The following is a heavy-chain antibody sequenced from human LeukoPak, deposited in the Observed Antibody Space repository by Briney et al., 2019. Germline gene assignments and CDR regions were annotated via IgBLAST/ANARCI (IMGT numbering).Heavy chain of an antibody. Sequence: SETLSLTCTVSGGSISSSSYYWGWIRQPPGKGLEWIGRIYYSGSTYHNPSLKSRVTISVDTSKNQFSLKLSSVTAADTAVYYCARHYCSGGSCYLDYWGQGTLVTVSS. CDR2: IYYSGST. J-gene: IGHJ4*02. D-gene: IGHD2-15*01. CDR3: ARHYCSGGSCYLDY. CDR1: GGSISSSSYY. V-gene: IGHV4-39*01.